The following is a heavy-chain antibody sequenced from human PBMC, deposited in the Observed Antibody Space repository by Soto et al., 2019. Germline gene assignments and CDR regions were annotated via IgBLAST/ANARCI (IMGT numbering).Heavy chain of an antibody. D-gene: IGHD6-13*01. CDR2: IYYSGST. CDR3: ARDSGVFGSSLYNWSDP. Sequence: SGTLALTCTVFGGSISSYDWILIRQPPGKGLEWIGYIYYSGSTNYNPSLKSRVTISVDTSKNQFSLKLSSVTAADTAVYYCARDSGVFGSSLYNWSDPWGQGTLVTVSS. CDR1: GGSISSYD. V-gene: IGHV4-59*01. J-gene: IGHJ5*02.